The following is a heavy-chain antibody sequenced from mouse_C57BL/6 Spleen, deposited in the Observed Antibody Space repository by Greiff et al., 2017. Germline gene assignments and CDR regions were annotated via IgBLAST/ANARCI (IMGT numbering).Heavy chain of an antibody. CDR2: INPGSGGT. CDR3: ARSGGYDYVDYYAMDY. D-gene: IGHD2-4*01. CDR1: GYAFTNYL. J-gene: IGHJ4*01. V-gene: IGHV1-54*01. Sequence: QVQLQQSGAELVRPGTSVKVSCKASGYAFTNYLIEWVKQRPGQGLEWIGVINPGSGGTNYNEKFKGKATLTADKSSSTAYMQLSSLTSEDSAVYFCARSGGYDYVDYYAMDYWGQGTSVTVSS.